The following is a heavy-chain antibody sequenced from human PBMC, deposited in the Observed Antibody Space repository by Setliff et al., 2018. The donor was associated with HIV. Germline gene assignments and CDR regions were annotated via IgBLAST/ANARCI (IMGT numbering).Heavy chain of an antibody. Sequence: ASVKVSCKASGYTFTDYYIHGVRQAPGQGLEWMGWMNPDSRNTGYAQRFEGSVTMTWDTSISTAYMELNNVKFEDTSVYYCARSDSGWPHYQYHHMDVWGKGTTVTVSS. V-gene: IGHV1-8*02. CDR1: GYTFTDYY. CDR2: MNPDSRNT. CDR3: ARSDSGWPHYQYHHMDV. J-gene: IGHJ6*04. D-gene: IGHD6-19*01.